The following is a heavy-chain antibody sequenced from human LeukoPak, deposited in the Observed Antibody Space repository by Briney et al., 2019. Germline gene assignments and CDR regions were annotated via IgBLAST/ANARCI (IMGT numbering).Heavy chain of an antibody. V-gene: IGHV3-48*03. Sequence: PGGSLRLSCAASGFTFSSYEMNWVRQAPGKGLEWVSHISGSGTTIYSADSVKGRFTVSRDNSKNTLNLQMNSLRAEDTAVYYCAKERYYNDYGNWFDPWGQGTLVTVSS. CDR2: ISGSGTTI. CDR3: AKERYYNDYGNWFDP. CDR1: GFTFSSYE. D-gene: IGHD4-17*01. J-gene: IGHJ5*02.